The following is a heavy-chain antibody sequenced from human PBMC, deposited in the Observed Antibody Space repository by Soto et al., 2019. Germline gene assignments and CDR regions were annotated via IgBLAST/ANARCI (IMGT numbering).Heavy chain of an antibody. CDR2: IKQDGNEK. CDR1: GFLFSTYW. V-gene: IGHV3-7*03. Sequence: EVQLVESGGGLVQPGGSPRLSCAASGFLFSTYWMTWVRQAPGKGLEWVASIKQDGNEKYYVDSVKGRFTISKDNAKDSLYLQMNSLRAEDTAVYYCARASWGMDVWGQGTTVTVSS. CDR3: ARASWGMDV. D-gene: IGHD6-6*01. J-gene: IGHJ6*02.